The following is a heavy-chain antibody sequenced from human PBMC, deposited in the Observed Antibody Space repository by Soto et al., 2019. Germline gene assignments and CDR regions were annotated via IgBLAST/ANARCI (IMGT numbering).Heavy chain of an antibody. CDR3: ASCSGGNCYYYYDMDV. CDR1: GGTFSSYA. V-gene: IGHV1-69*13. CDR2: IIPIFGTA. J-gene: IGHJ6*02. Sequence: SVKVSCKASGGTFSSYAISWVRQAPGQGLEWMGGIIPIFGTANYAQKFQGRVTITADESTSTAYMELSSLRSEDTAVYYCASCSGGNCYYYYDMDVWGQGTTVTVSS. D-gene: IGHD2-15*01.